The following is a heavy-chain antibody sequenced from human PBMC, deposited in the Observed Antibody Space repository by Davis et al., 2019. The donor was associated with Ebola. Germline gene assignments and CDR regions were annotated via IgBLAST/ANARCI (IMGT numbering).Heavy chain of an antibody. CDR3: AGGSTFYYYFNI. V-gene: IGHV3-30-3*01. CDR2: MSYVGSNE. D-gene: IGHD2/OR15-2a*01. CDR1: GFTFSDYA. Sequence: PGGSLRLSCAASGFTFSDYAIYWVRQAPGKGLEWVAAMSYVGSNEYYADSVKGRFTISRDNAKNSVYLQMTSLRHNDTAIYYCAGGSTFYYYFNIWGIGTTVTVSS. J-gene: IGHJ6*04.